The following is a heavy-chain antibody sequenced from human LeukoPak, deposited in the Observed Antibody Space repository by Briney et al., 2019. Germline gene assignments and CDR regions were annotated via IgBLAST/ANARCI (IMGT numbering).Heavy chain of an antibody. J-gene: IGHJ3*02. CDR1: GGSFSGYY. CDR3: ARDLRGAFDI. Sequence: SETLTLTCAVYGGSFSGYYWSWIRQPPGKGLEWIGEINHSGSTNYNPSLKSRVTISVDTSKNQFSLKLSSVTAADTAVYYCARDLRGAFDIWGQGTMVTVSS. CDR2: INHSGST. V-gene: IGHV4-34*01.